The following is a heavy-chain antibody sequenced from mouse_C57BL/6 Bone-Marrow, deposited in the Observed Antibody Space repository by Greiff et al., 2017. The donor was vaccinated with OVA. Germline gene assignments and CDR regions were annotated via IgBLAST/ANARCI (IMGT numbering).Heavy chain of an antibody. CDR1: GFTFSDYY. CDR3: ARGARQLRPYYFDY. V-gene: IGHV5-16*01. Sequence: EVQLQESEGGLVQPGSSMKLSCTASGFTFSDYYMAWVRQVPEKGLEWVANINYDGSSTYYLDSLKSRFIISRDNAKNILYLQMSSLKSEDTATYYCARGARQLRPYYFDYWGQGTTLTVSS. CDR2: INYDGSST. D-gene: IGHD3-2*02. J-gene: IGHJ2*01.